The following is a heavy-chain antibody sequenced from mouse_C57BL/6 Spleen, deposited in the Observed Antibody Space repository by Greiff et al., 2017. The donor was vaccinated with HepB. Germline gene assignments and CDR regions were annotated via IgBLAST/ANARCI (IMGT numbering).Heavy chain of an antibody. CDR1: GFTFSSYT. Sequence: EVQVVESGGGLVKPGGSLKLSCAASGFTFSSYTMSWVRQTPEKRLEWVATISGGGGNTYYPDSVKGRFTISRDNAKNTLYLQMSSLRSEDTALYYCARRWYYGSSPHWYFDVWGTGTTVTVSS. V-gene: IGHV5-9*01. CDR3: ARRWYYGSSPHWYFDV. D-gene: IGHD1-1*01. CDR2: ISGGGGNT. J-gene: IGHJ1*03.